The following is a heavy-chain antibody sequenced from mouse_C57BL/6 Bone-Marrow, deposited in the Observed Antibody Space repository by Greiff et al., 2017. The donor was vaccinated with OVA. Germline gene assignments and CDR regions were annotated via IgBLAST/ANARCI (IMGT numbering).Heavy chain of an antibody. V-gene: IGHV5-16*01. D-gene: IGHD2-3*01. J-gene: IGHJ2*01. CDR2: INYDGSST. CDR1: GFTFSDYY. Sequence: EVKLVESEGGLVQPGSSMKLSCTASGFTFSDYYMAWVRQVPEKGLEWVANINYDGSSTYYLDSLKSRFIISRDNAKNILYLQMSSLKSEDTATYYCARDSAYDGYYFDYWGQGTTLTVSS. CDR3: ARDSAYDGYYFDY.